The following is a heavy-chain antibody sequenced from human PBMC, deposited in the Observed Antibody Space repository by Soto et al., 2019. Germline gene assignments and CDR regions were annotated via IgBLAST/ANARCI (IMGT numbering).Heavy chain of an antibody. CDR1: GYTFTDYY. J-gene: IGHJ6*02. CDR2: INLNSGGT. CDR3: ARDVTRTQSCTNGVCYYHYYDMDV. V-gene: IGHV1-2*02. D-gene: IGHD2-8*01. Sequence: GSSVKVSCKASGYTFTDYYVHWVRQAPGQGLEWMGWINLNSGGTKTAQKFQGRVTVTRDTSSSTAYMDLSRLRSDDTAVYYCARDVTRTQSCTNGVCYYHYYDMDVWGQGTMVTVSS.